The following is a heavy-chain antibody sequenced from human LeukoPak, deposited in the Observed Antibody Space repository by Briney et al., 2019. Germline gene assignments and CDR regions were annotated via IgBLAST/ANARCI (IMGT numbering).Heavy chain of an antibody. CDR3: ARDPFGSTGDAY. CDR2: IYYSGST. V-gene: IGHV4-31*03. J-gene: IGHJ4*02. Sequence: SETLSLTCTVSGGSISSGGYYWSWIRQHPGKGLEWIGYIYYSGSTYYTPSPKSRVTMSVDTSKNQFSLKLSSVTAADTAVYYCARDPFGSTGDAYWGQGTLVTVSS. CDR1: GGSISSGGYY. D-gene: IGHD2-21*01.